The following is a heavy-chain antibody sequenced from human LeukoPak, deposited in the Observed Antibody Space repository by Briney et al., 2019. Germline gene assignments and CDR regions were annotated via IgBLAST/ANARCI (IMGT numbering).Heavy chain of an antibody. CDR2: ISWNSGDL. Sequence: SGGSLRLSCAASGFPFDDYAMHWVRQVPGKGLEWVSGISWNSGDLGYGDSIKGRFTISRDNAKNSLYLQMNSLRPDDSALYYCARLTLAGFDRWGQGTLVTVSS. D-gene: IGHD6-19*01. V-gene: IGHV3-9*01. CDR1: GFPFDDYA. J-gene: IGHJ5*02. CDR3: ARLTLAGFDR.